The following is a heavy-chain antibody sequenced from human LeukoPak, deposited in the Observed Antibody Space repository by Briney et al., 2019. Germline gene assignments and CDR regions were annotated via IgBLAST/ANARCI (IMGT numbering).Heavy chain of an antibody. CDR1: GYSFTSYW. CDR2: IYPGDSDT. CDR3: ARSGGYSHGWPFDY. V-gene: IGHV5-51*01. J-gene: IGHJ4*02. D-gene: IGHD5-18*01. Sequence: GEPLKISCKGSGYSFTSYWVGWVRQMPGKGLEWMGIIYPGDSDTRYSPSFQGQVTISADKSITIAYLQWSSLKASDTAMYYCARSGGYSHGWPFDYWDQGTLVTVSS.